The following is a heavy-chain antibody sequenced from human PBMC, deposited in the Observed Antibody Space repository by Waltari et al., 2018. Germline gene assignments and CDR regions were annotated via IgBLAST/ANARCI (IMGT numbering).Heavy chain of an antibody. J-gene: IGHJ4*02. D-gene: IGHD7-27*01. CDR1: GFTVSSNY. V-gene: IGHV3-53*01. Sequence: EVQLVESGGGLIQPGGSLRLSCAASGFTVSSNYMTWVRLAPGKGAEWVSVIYSGGSTYYADSVKGRFTISRDNSKNTLYLQMNSLRVEDTAMYYCARGIDGYKLGGYWGQGTLVAVSS. CDR2: IYSGGST. CDR3: ARGIDGYKLGGY.